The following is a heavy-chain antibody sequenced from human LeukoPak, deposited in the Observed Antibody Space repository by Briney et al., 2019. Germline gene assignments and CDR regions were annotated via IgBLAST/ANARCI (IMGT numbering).Heavy chain of an antibody. V-gene: IGHV3-23*01. D-gene: IGHD6-19*01. CDR2: ISGSGGST. CDR3: AKGAVAGTGHFDY. J-gene: IGHJ4*02. Sequence: XXXSAISGSGGSTYYADSVKGRFTISRDNSKNTLYLQMNSLRAEDTAVYYCAKGAVAGTGHFDYWGQGTLVTVSS.